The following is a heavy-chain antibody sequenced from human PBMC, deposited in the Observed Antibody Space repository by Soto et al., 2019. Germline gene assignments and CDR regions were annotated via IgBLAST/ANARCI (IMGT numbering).Heavy chain of an antibody. J-gene: IGHJ5*02. CDR1: GGSISSSNC. Sequence: SETLSLTCAVSGGSISSSNCWSSVRQPPGKGLEWIGEIYHSGSTNYNPSLKSRVTISVDTSKNQFSLKLSSVTAADTAVYYCARDPGYCSGGSCPRGNWFDPWGQGTLVTVSS. CDR2: IYHSGST. V-gene: IGHV4-4*02. CDR3: ARDPGYCSGGSCPRGNWFDP. D-gene: IGHD2-15*01.